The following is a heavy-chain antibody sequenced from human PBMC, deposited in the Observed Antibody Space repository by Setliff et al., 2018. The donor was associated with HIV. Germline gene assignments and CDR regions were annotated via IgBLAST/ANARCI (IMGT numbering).Heavy chain of an antibody. D-gene: IGHD4-4*01. CDR1: GGSVSRGGRY. J-gene: IGHJ4*02. V-gene: IGHV4-31*03. CDR3: ASATVGGASPFDS. Sequence: PSEPLSLTCSVYGGSVSRGGRYWGWIRQHPGRGLEWLGYVYYTGESFYKPSLGGRVTILQDKSKNQFSLELRSVTAADTAVYYCASATVGGASPFDSWGPGTLVTVSS. CDR2: VYYTGES.